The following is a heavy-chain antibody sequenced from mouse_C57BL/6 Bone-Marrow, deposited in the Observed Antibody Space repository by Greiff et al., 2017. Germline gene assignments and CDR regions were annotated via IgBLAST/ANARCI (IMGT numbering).Heavy chain of an antibody. CDR2: IYIGNGYT. V-gene: IGHV1-58*01. CDR1: GYTFTSYG. Sequence: EVKLMESGAELVRPGSSVKMSCKTSGYTFTSYGINWVKQRPGQGLEWIGYIYIGNGYTEYNEKFKGKATLTSDTSSSTAYMQLSSLTSEDSAIYFCARTYYGNYVGFAYWGQGTLVTVSA. D-gene: IGHD2-1*01. CDR3: ARTYYGNYVGFAY. J-gene: IGHJ3*01.